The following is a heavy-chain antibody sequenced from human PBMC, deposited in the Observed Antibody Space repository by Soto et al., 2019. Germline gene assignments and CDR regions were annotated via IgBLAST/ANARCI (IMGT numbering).Heavy chain of an antibody. CDR2: IIPIFGTA. CDR3: AREPDYGDYYRAYGMDV. CDR1: GGTFSSYA. J-gene: IGHJ6*02. V-gene: IGHV1-69*06. Sequence: ASVKVSCKASGGTFSSYAISWVRQAPGQGLEWMGGIIPIFGTANYAQKLQGRVTITADKPTSTAYMELSSLRSEDTAVYYCAREPDYGDYYRAYGMDVWGQGTTVTVSS. D-gene: IGHD4-17*01.